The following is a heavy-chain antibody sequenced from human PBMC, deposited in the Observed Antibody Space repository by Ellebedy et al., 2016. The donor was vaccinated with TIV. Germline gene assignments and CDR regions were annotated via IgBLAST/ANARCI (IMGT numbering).Heavy chain of an antibody. CDR3: ARARSSGWLHTPDY. V-gene: IGHV1-24*01. D-gene: IGHD6-19*01. J-gene: IGHJ4*02. CDR2: FDPEDGET. Sequence: AASVKVSCKASGGTFSSYAISWVRQAPGQGLEWMGGFDPEDGETIYAQKFQGRVTMTEDTSTDTAYMELSSLRSEDTAVYYCARARSSGWLHTPDYWGQGLLVTVSS. CDR1: GGTFSSYA.